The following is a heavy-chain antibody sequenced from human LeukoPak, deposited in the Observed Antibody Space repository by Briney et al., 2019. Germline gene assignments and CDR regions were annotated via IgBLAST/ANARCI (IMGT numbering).Heavy chain of an antibody. J-gene: IGHJ4*02. CDR1: GGTFSIYA. CDR2: IIPIFDTA. V-gene: IGHV1-69*01. CDR3: ARDATPYPSEDWNDDY. D-gene: IGHD1-1*01. Sequence: SVTVSCKASGGTFSIYAISWVRQAPGRGRECMGGIIPIFDTAHYAQKHQGRVTITADESTSTAYMELSRVKFEHSAVYSDARDATPYPSEDWNDDYWGQGTLVTVSS.